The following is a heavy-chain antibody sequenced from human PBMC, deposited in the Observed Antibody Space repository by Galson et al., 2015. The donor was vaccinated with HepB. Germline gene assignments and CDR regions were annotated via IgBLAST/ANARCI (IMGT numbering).Heavy chain of an antibody. D-gene: IGHD1-26*01. J-gene: IGHJ4*02. CDR2: IYPGGSDT. V-gene: IGHV5-51*01. CDR1: GYSFTSYW. Sequence: QPGAEVKKPGESLKISCKGSGYSFTSYWIGWARQMPGKGLEWMGIIYPGGSDTRYSPSFQGLVTISADKSITTAYLQWSSLKASDRAIYYCARLSGNYVFDYWGQGTLVTVSS. CDR3: ARLSGNYVFDY.